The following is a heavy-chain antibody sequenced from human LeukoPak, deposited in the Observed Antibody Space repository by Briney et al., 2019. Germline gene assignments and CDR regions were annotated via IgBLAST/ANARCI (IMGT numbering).Heavy chain of an antibody. V-gene: IGHV1-2*02. CDR2: INPNSGGT. CDR1: GYTFTGYY. CDR3: ARGPWGGNGLGAFDI. Sequence: ASVKVSCKASGYTFTGYYMHWVRQAPGQGLEWMGWINPNSGGTNYAQKFKGRVTMTRDTSISTAYMELSRLRSDDTAVYYCARGPWGGNGLGAFDIWGQGTMVTVSS. D-gene: IGHD4-23*01. J-gene: IGHJ3*02.